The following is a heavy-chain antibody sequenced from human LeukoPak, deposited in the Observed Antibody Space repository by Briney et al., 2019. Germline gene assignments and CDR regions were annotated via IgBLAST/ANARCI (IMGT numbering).Heavy chain of an antibody. J-gene: IGHJ4*02. D-gene: IGHD3-3*01. CDR1: GFTFSSYS. V-gene: IGHV3-48*01. CDR3: ARGLFGSGYYFDY. CDR2: ISSSGGTI. Sequence: GGSLRLSCAASGFTFSSYSMNWVRQAPGKGLEWVSYISSSGGTIYYADSVKGRFTISRDNSKNTLYLQMNSLRAEDTAVYYCARGLFGSGYYFDYWGQGTLVTVSS.